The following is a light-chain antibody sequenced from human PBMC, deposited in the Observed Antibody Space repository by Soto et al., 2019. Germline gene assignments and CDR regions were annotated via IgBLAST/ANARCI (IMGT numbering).Light chain of an antibody. CDR1: SSDVGGYNY. CDR3: SSYTSSSTVV. CDR2: DVS. Sequence: QSALTQPASVSGSPGQSITISCTGTSSDVGGYNYVSWYQQHPGKAPKLMIYDVSNRPSGVSNRFSDSKSGNTASLTISGLQAEDDADYYCSSYTSSSTVVFGGGTKLTVL. V-gene: IGLV2-14*01. J-gene: IGLJ2*01.